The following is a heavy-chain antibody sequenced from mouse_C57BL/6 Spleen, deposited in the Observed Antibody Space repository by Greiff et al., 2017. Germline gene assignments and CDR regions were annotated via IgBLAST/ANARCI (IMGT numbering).Heavy chain of an antibody. Sequence: QVQLQQSGAELVKPGASVKLSCKASGYTFTSYWMHWVKQRPGQGLEWIGMIHPNSGSTNYNEKFKSKATLTVDKSSSTAYMQLSSLTSEDSAVYYCASPTVVATGYFDVWGTGTTVTVSS. J-gene: IGHJ1*03. CDR2: IHPNSGST. D-gene: IGHD1-1*01. CDR3: ASPTVVATGYFDV. V-gene: IGHV1-64*01. CDR1: GYTFTSYW.